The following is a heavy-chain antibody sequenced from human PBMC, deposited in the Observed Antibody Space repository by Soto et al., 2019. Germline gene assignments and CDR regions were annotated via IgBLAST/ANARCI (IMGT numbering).Heavy chain of an antibody. V-gene: IGHV5-10-1*01. CDR3: AKQDTAMVYPSHDAFAI. D-gene: IGHD5-18*01. CDR2: IDPSDSYT. CDR1: GYSFTSYW. Sequence: GESLKISCQTAGYSFTSYWISWVRQMHGKGLEWMGRIDPSDSYTNYSPSFQGHVTISADKSISTAYLQWSSLKASDIAMYYCAKQDTAMVYPSHDAFAIWGQGTMVTVSS. J-gene: IGHJ3*02.